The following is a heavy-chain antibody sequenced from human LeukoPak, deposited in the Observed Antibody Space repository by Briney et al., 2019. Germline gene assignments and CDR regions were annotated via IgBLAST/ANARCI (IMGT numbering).Heavy chain of an antibody. CDR1: GFLFSSYG. Sequence: GTSLTLSCAASGFLFSSYGFHWVGQLPGKGLEWVATITYEVRDQYYADSVKGRFTISRDNSKNLLFLQMSSLRAEDTAVYYCAKAQGIYGDPAWGQGTLVTVAS. V-gene: IGHV3-30*19. CDR3: AKAQGIYGDPA. CDR2: ITYEVRDQ. J-gene: IGHJ4*02. D-gene: IGHD4-17*01.